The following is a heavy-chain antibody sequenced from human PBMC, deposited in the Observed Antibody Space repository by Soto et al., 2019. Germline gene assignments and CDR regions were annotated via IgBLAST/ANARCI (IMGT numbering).Heavy chain of an antibody. CDR2: ISAYNGNT. J-gene: IGHJ6*02. Sequence: ASVKVSCKASGYTFTSYGISWVRQAPGQGLEWMGWISAYNGNTNYAQKLQGRVTMTTDTSTSTAYMELRSLRSDDTAVYHCARDDQLELPNYGMDVWGQGTTVTVSS. CDR3: ARDDQLELPNYGMDV. V-gene: IGHV1-18*04. D-gene: IGHD1-7*01. CDR1: GYTFTSYG.